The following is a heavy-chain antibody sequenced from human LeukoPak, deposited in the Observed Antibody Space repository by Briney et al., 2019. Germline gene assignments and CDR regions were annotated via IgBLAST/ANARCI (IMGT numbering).Heavy chain of an antibody. Sequence: GGSLRLSCGASGFSFSSYVMHWVRQAPGKGLEWVAVISYYGSNTYHADSVKGRFTISRDNSGNTLYLQMNRLRAEDTAVYYCAKVNTLGGVIASHYYGMDVWGQGTTVTVSS. CDR1: GFSFSSYV. J-gene: IGHJ6*02. V-gene: IGHV3-30*18. CDR2: ISYYGSNT. D-gene: IGHD3-16*02. CDR3: AKVNTLGGVIASHYYGMDV.